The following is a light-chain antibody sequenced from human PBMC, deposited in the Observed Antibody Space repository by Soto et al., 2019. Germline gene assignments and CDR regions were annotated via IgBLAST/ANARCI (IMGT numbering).Light chain of an antibody. CDR2: DAS. J-gene: IGKJ2*01. V-gene: IGKV1-5*01. CDR3: QQYDSSSPT. Sequence: DIQMTQSPSTLSASVGDGVPITCRASQNISVWLAWYQQRPGKAPKFLIYDASNLETGVSSRFSGSGSGTEFTLTIRSLQPDDFATYYCQQYDSSSPTFGQGTKLEIK. CDR1: QNISVW.